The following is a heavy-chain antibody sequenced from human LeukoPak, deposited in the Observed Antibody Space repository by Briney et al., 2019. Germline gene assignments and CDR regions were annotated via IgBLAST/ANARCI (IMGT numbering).Heavy chain of an antibody. Sequence: SETLSLTCAVSGYSISSSNWWGWIRQPPGKGLEWIGYIHSSGSTYYNPSLKSRVTMSVDTSKNQFSLKLTSVAAVDTAVYYCARSGEYSGGWYYWGQGTLVTVSS. V-gene: IGHV4-28*01. CDR1: GYSISSSNW. CDR2: IHSSGST. CDR3: ARSGEYSGGWYY. J-gene: IGHJ4*02. D-gene: IGHD6-19*01.